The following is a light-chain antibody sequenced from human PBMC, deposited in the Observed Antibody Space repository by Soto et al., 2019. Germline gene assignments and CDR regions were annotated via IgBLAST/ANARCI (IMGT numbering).Light chain of an antibody. CDR3: QQYGSSGT. Sequence: DIQMTQSPSILSASVGDRVTITCRASQSIRSWLAWYQQKPGKAPTLLIYDASTLQSGVPSRFSGSGSGTDFTLTISRLEPEDFAVYYCQQYGSSGTFGQGTKV. CDR1: QSIRSW. V-gene: IGKV1-5*01. CDR2: DAS. J-gene: IGKJ1*01.